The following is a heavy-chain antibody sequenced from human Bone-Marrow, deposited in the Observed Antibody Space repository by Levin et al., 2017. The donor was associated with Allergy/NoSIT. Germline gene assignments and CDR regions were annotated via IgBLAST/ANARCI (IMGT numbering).Heavy chain of an antibody. V-gene: IGHV1-2*02. CDR3: ARSDYGDPDY. CDR1: GYTFTGYY. CDR2: INPNSGGT. J-gene: IGHJ4*02. D-gene: IGHD4-17*01. Sequence: GESLKISCKASGYTFTGYYMHWVRQAPGQGLEWMGWINPNSGGTNYAQKFQGRVTMTRDTSISTAYMELSRLRSDDTAVYYCARSDYGDPDYWGQGTLVTVSS.